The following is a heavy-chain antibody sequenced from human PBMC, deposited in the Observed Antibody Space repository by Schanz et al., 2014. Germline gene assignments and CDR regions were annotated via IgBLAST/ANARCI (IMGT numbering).Heavy chain of an antibody. CDR1: GDSIGTYQ. Sequence: QVQLQESGPGLVKPSETLSLTCTVSGDSIGTYQWSWIRQPPGKGLEWIGYVYHSGVTTYKSSLKSRVRITFDTIKTHFSLKLNSVTAADTAVYYCARSTYDFWSAFDYWGQGILVAVSS. CDR2: VYHSGVT. J-gene: IGHJ4*02. CDR3: ARSTYDFWSAFDY. V-gene: IGHV4-59*08. D-gene: IGHD3-3*01.